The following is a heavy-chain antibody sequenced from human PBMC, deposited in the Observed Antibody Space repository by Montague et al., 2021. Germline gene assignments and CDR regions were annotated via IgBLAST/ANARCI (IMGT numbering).Heavy chain of an antibody. CDR1: GFPFSSYA. J-gene: IGHJ5*02. Sequence: SLRLSCAASGFPFSSYAMSLFRQAPGKGLKWVSSITSGGSTYYAYSVTGRFTISRDNSKNTLYLQMNSLRAEDTAVYYCTKDQDDYGDYVDWVDTWGQGTLVTVSS. D-gene: IGHD4-17*01. CDR2: ITSGGST. V-gene: IGHV3-23*01. CDR3: TKDQDDYGDYVDWVDT.